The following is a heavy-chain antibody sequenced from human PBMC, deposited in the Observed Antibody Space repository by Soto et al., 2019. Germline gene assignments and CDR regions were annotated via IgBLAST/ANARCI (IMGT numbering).Heavy chain of an antibody. Sequence: GASVKVSCKASGGTFSSYAISWVRQAPGQGLEWMGGIIPIFGTANYAQKFQGRVTITADESTSTAYMELSSLRSEDTAVYYCASSRSGWYFDYWGQGTLVTVSS. V-gene: IGHV1-69*13. CDR1: GGTFSSYA. CDR3: ASSRSGWYFDY. CDR2: IIPIFGTA. D-gene: IGHD6-19*01. J-gene: IGHJ4*02.